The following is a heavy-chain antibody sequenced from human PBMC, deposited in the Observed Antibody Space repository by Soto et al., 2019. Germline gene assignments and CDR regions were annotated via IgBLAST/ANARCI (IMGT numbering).Heavy chain of an antibody. CDR2: ISFSGRT. V-gene: IGHV4-59*01. CDR3: ARDSNSQNWFDP. D-gene: IGHD6-13*01. Sequence: SETLSLTCTVSGDSINSYYWSWIRQPPGKGLEWIGYISFSGRTNYNPSLKSRVSISVDTSKNQFSLKLSSVTAADTAVYYCARDSNSQNWFDPWGQGTLVTVPQ. CDR1: GDSINSYY. J-gene: IGHJ5*02.